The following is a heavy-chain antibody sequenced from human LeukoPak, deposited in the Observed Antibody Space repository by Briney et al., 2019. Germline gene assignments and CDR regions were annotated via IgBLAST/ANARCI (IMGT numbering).Heavy chain of an antibody. CDR3: ATSGYYYYYGMDV. CDR2: IYYSGST. V-gene: IGHV4-59*01. Sequence: PSETLSLTCTVSGGSLSSYYWSWVRQPPGKGLEGIGYIYYSGSTNYNPSLKSRVTISVDTSKNQFSLKLSSVTAADTAVYYCATSGYYYYYGMDVWGQGTTVTVSS. J-gene: IGHJ6*02. D-gene: IGHD6-19*01. CDR1: GGSLSSYY.